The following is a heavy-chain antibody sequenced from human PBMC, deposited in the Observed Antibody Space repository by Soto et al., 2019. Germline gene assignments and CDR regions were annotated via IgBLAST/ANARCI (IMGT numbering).Heavy chain of an antibody. D-gene: IGHD1-1*01. Sequence: QVQLQESGPGLVKPSETLSLTCTVSGGSISTSYWSWIRQPAGKGLEWIGRIHATGSTKYNASLKRRVTMSVDTSKNQFSLKMTSVTAADTAVYYCARAEGGSSLGGWKDNYYGMDVWGQGTTVTVSS. CDR3: ARAEGGSSLGGWKDNYYGMDV. CDR2: IHATGST. V-gene: IGHV4-4*07. J-gene: IGHJ6*02. CDR1: GGSISTSY.